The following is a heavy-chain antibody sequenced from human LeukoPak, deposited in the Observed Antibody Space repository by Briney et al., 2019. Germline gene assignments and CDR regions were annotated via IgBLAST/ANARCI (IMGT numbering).Heavy chain of an antibody. J-gene: IGHJ5*02. Sequence: ASVKVSCKASGYTFTSYGISWLRQAPGQGPEWMGWINVYNGNTNYAQKVQGRVTLTTDTSTSTVYMELRSLRSDDTAVYYCARTYCDTTACSNWFVPWGQGTLVTVSS. CDR2: INVYNGNT. V-gene: IGHV1-18*01. CDR3: ARTYCDTTACSNWFVP. D-gene: IGHD2/OR15-2a*01. CDR1: GYTFTSYG.